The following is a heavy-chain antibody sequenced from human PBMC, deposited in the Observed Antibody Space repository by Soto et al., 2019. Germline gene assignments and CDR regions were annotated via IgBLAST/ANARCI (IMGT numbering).Heavy chain of an antibody. CDR1: GYTFTGDF. CDR3: ARVRTYYDSSGSLDY. V-gene: IGHV1-2*02. CDR2: INPNSGDT. Sequence: ASVKVSCKASGYTFTGDFMHWVRQAPGQGLEWMGWINPNSGDTNYAQKFQGRVTMTRDMSISTAYMELRRLTSDDTAVYYCARVRTYYDSSGSLDYCGQGTLVTVSS. J-gene: IGHJ4*02. D-gene: IGHD3-22*01.